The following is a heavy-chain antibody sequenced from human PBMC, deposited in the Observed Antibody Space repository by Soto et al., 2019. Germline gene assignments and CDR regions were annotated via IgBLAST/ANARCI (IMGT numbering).Heavy chain of an antibody. Sequence: PSETLSLTCTVSGDSVSSGFYYWSWIRQPPGKGLEWIGCIYYSGSTNYNPSLKSRVTISVDTSKNQFSLKLNSVTAADTAVYYCARVRAPYYYDGSGYYYYDYWGQGTLVTVSS. CDR3: ARVRAPYYYDGSGYYYYDY. J-gene: IGHJ4*02. CDR1: GDSVSSGFYY. CDR2: IYYSGST. V-gene: IGHV4-61*01. D-gene: IGHD3-22*01.